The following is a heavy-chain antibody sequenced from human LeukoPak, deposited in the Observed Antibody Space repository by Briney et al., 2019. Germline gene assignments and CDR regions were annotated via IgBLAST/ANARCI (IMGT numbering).Heavy chain of an antibody. CDR2: ISSSSSYI. CDR1: GFPFSSYS. D-gene: IGHD3-22*01. J-gene: IGHJ4*02. V-gene: IGHV3-21*01. Sequence: PGGSLRLSRAASGFPFSSYSMNWVRQAPGQGLEWSSSISSSSSYIYYADSVKGRFTISRDNAKNSLYLQMNSLRAEDTAVYYCARTYYYDSSGYSDWGQGTLVTVSS. CDR3: ARTYYYDSSGYSD.